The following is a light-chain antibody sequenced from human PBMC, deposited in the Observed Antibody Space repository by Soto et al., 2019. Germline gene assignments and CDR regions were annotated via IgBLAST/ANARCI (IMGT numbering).Light chain of an antibody. CDR1: QSIGRF. J-gene: IGKJ5*01. Sequence: DIQVAKSPSSLSAYVGDRVTITCRASQSIGRFLNWYQQKPGKAPALLIYAASSLQSGVPSRFSGSGSGTDFTLTISSLQPEDFATYYCQQSYSPPPITFGQGTRLEIK. V-gene: IGKV1-39*01. CDR2: AAS. CDR3: QQSYSPPPIT.